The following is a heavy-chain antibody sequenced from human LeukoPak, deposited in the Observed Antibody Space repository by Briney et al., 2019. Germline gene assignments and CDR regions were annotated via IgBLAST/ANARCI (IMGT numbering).Heavy chain of an antibody. CDR2: ISYDGSNK. D-gene: IGHD3-3*01. CDR3: AKDTNNWFDP. V-gene: IGHV3-30*18. CDR1: GFTFSSYG. J-gene: IGHJ5*02. Sequence: GRSLRLSCAASGFTFSSYGMHWVRQAPGKGLEWVAVISYDGSNKYYADSVKGRFTISRDNSKNTLYLQMNSLRAEDTAVYYCAKDTNNWFDPWGRGTLVTVSS.